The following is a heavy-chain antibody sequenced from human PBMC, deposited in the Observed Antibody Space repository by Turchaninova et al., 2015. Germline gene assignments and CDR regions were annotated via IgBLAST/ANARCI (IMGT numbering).Heavy chain of an antibody. J-gene: IGHJ4*02. Sequence: VELVESGGGVVQRGRALRRSGAASGFPFGSDPLHWVRRAPGKGLEWVAGISYDGSNKYYAGSVKGRFTISRDNSKNTLYLQMNSLRADDTGVYYCARVTGAGEVDYWGQGTLVTVSS. CDR3: ARVTGAGEVDY. CDR1: GFPFGSDP. D-gene: IGHD3-9*01. CDR2: ISYDGSNK. V-gene: IGHV3-30-3*01.